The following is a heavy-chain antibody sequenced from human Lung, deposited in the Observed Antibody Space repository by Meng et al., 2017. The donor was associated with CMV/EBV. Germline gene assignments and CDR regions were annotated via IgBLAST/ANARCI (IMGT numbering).Heavy chain of an antibody. V-gene: IGHV4-4*07. D-gene: IGHD6-13*01. CDR1: GDSITSYY. J-gene: IGHJ5*02. Sequence: QVPLQQPGPVLVKPSETLSRTCTVSGDSITSYYWSWIRQPAGKGLEWIGRISASGNTRYNPSLKSRVTMSVDTSKNQFSLKLSSVTAADTAVYYCARDFGSSWYPNWFDPWGQGTLVTVSS. CDR2: ISASGNT. CDR3: ARDFGSSWYPNWFDP.